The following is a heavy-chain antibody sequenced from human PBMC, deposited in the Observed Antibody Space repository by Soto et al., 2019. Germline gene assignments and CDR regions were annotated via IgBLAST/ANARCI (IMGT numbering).Heavy chain of an antibody. CDR2: IYPGDSDT. J-gene: IGHJ5*02. Sequence: GESLKISCKGSGYSFTSYWIGWVRQMPGKGLEWMGIIYPGDSDTRYSPSFQGQVTISADKSISTAYLQWSSLKASDTAMYYCASLRDYGDYVVDWFDPWGQGTLVTVSS. CDR1: GYSFTSYW. V-gene: IGHV5-51*01. CDR3: ASLRDYGDYVVDWFDP. D-gene: IGHD4-17*01.